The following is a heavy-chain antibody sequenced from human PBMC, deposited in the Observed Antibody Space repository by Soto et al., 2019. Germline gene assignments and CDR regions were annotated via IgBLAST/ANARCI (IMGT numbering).Heavy chain of an antibody. D-gene: IGHD6-19*01. V-gene: IGHV3-33*01. CDR1: GFTFSSYG. CDR2: IWYDGSNK. CDR3: AREGDSSGWPDPYYYYGMDV. J-gene: IGHJ6*02. Sequence: GGSLRLSCAASGFTFSSYGMHWVRQAPGKGLEWVAVIWYDGSNKYYADSVKGRFTISRDNSKNTLYLQMNSLRAEDTAVYYCAREGDSSGWPDPYYYYGMDVWGQGTTVTVSS.